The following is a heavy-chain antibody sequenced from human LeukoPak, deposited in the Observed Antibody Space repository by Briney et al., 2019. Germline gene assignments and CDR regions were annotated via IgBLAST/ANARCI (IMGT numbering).Heavy chain of an antibody. J-gene: IGHJ4*02. CDR3: ARGDYDILTGQIFNFDY. V-gene: IGHV1-2*02. CDR1: GYTFTGYY. Sequence: ASVKVSCKASGYTFTGYYMHWVRQAPGQGLEWMGWINPNSGGTNYAQKFQGRVTMTRDTSISTAYMELSRLRSDDTAVYYCARGDYDILTGQIFNFDYWGQGALVTVSS. D-gene: IGHD3-9*01. CDR2: INPNSGGT.